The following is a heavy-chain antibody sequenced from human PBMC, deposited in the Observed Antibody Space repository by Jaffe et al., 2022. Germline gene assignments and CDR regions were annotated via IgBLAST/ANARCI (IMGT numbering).Heavy chain of an antibody. CDR3: ARQFMDWEYSSSYYYYMDV. J-gene: IGHJ6*03. D-gene: IGHD6-6*01. CDR2: IYYSGST. CDR1: GGSISSSSYY. Sequence: QLQLQESGPGLVKPSETLSLTCTVSGGSISSSSYYWGWIRQPPGKGLEWIGSIYYSGSTYYNPSLKSRVTISVDTSKNQFSLKLSSVTAADTAVYYCARQFMDWEYSSSYYYYMDVWGKGTTVTVSS. V-gene: IGHV4-39*01.